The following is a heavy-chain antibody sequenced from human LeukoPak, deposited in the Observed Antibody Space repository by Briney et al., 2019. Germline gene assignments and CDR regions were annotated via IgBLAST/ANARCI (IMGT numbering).Heavy chain of an antibody. J-gene: IGHJ4*02. CDR3: ARNLLDIADPWESSGY. CDR2: INPSGDPT. CDR1: GYTFTNYF. D-gene: IGHD5-12*01. V-gene: IGHV1-46*01. Sequence: ASVKVSCKASGYTFTNYFIHWVRQAPGQGLEWVGIINPSGDPTTYAQKFQGRVTMTSDMSTSTVYMELSRLRSEDTAVYYCARNLLDIADPWESSGYWGQGTLVTVSS.